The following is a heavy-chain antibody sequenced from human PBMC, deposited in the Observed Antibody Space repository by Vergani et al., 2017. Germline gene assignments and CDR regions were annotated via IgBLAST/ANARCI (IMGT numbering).Heavy chain of an antibody. V-gene: IGHV3-23*04. CDR1: EFTFSNYA. J-gene: IGHJ4*02. Sequence: EVQLVESGGGLVQPGGSLRLTCAASEFTFSNYAMNWVRQAPGKGLEWVSGISGSGVSAYYTDSMKGRFTISRDNSKNMLFLQMNNLRTEDTTIYYCAKKYFVSGKNLIDYWGQGTLVTVSS. CDR3: AKKYFVSGKNLIDY. D-gene: IGHD3-10*01. CDR2: ISGSGVSA.